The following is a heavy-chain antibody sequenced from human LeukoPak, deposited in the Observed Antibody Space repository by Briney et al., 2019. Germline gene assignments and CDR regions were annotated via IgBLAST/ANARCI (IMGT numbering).Heavy chain of an antibody. D-gene: IGHD6-6*01. J-gene: IGHJ1*01. CDR1: GFTFSHYS. Sequence: GGSLRLSCAASGFTFSHYSMNWVRQAPGKGLEWVSYISSSGSTIYYADSVKGRFTISRDNAKNSLYLQMNSLRAEDTAVYYCAREGELEYSSSLSYFQHWGQGTLVTVSS. V-gene: IGHV3-48*01. CDR3: AREGELEYSSSLSYFQH. CDR2: ISSSGSTI.